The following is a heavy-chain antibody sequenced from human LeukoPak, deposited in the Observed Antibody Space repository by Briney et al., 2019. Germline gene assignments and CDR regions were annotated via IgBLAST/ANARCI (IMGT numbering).Heavy chain of an antibody. CDR1: GFTFDRYD. J-gene: IGHJ4*02. Sequence: GGSLRLSCAASGFTFDRYDMHWVRQATGKGLEWVSAIGNAADTYYPGSVKGRFTISRENAKNSLYLRMNALRAGDTAVYFCAGGRGQIINYWGQGTLVTVSS. CDR2: IGNAADT. CDR3: AGGRGQIINY. V-gene: IGHV3-13*01.